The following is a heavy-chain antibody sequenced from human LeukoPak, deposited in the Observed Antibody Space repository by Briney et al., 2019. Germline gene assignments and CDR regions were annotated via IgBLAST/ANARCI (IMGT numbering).Heavy chain of an antibody. V-gene: IGHV5-51*01. D-gene: IGHD2-15*01. Sequence: GESLKISCKGSGYSFTSYWIGWVRQMPGKGLEWMGIIYPGDSDTRCSPSFQGQVTISADKSISTAYLQWSSLKASDTAMYYCARLIEGDQYCSGGSCYSGWFDPWGQGTLVTVSS. CDR3: ARLIEGDQYCSGGSCYSGWFDP. CDR1: GYSFTSYW. CDR2: IYPGDSDT. J-gene: IGHJ5*02.